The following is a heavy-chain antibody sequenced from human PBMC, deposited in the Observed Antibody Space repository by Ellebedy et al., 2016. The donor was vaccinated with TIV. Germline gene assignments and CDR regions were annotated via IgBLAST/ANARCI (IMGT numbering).Heavy chain of an antibody. CDR2: ISGSGSSI. D-gene: IGHD4-17*01. J-gene: IGHJ3*02. CDR3: AKRQAYDDYEYAFDI. V-gene: IGHV3-11*01. Sequence: PGGSLRLSCAASGFTFSDYYMSWIRQAPGKGLEWFSYISGSGSSIYYADSVRGRFTISRDNAKNSLYLQMNSLRAEDTAVYYCAKRQAYDDYEYAFDIWGQGTMVTVSS. CDR1: GFTFSDYY.